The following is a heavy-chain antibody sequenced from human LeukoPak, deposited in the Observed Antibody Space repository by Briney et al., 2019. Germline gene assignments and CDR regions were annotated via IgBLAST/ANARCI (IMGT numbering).Heavy chain of an antibody. D-gene: IGHD3-10*01. J-gene: IGHJ5*02. CDR1: GGSISSGSYY. CDR2: IHYTGST. CDR3: ARGGYYGSGNDFRFDP. V-gene: IGHV4-61*10. Sequence: SETLSLTCTVSGGSISSGSYYWSWIRQPAGKGLECIGYIHYTGSTNYNPSLKSRVTISVETSKNQFSLKLKSVTAADTAVYYCARGGYYGSGNDFRFDPWGQGTLVTVSS.